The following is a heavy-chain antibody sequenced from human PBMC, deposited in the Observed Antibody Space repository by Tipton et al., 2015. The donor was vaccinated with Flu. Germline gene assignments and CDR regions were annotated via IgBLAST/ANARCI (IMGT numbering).Heavy chain of an antibody. CDR1: GFTFSKYA. V-gene: IGHV3-23*01. D-gene: IGHD3-16*01. J-gene: IGHJ6*02. Sequence: SLRLSCAASGFTFSKYAMRWVRHAPGRGLEWVAHISGSGRSTYYADSVKGRFAISRGNSKNTVSLQMNSLRAEDTAVYYCARDRVVAVAGGGSMDVWGQGTTVSVS. CDR3: ARDRVVAVAGGGSMDV. CDR2: ISGSGRST.